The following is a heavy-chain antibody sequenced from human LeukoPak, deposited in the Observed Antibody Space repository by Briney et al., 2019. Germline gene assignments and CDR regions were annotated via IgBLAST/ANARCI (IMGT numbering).Heavy chain of an antibody. CDR3: ARDSSSFPNYFDC. V-gene: IGHV3-53*01. Sequence: GGSLRLSCVASGFSVSSNYMSWVRQAPGKGLEWVSLLYSDGSIFYADSVKGRFTISGDNSKNTLYLQMNRLRAEDTAVYYCARDSSSFPNYFDCWGQGTLVTVSS. CDR1: GFSVSSNY. J-gene: IGHJ4*02. CDR2: LYSDGSI. D-gene: IGHD2/OR15-2a*01.